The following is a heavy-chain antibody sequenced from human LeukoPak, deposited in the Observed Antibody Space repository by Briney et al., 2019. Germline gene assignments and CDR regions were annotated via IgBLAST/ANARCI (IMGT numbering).Heavy chain of an antibody. V-gene: IGHV4-30-4*01. CDR3: ARDADFWSGLARFDY. D-gene: IGHD3-3*01. J-gene: IGHJ4*02. CDR2: IYYSGST. Sequence: PSETLSLTCTVSGGSISSYYWSWIRQPPGKGLEWIGYIYYSGSTYYNPSLKSRVTISVDTSKNQFSLKLSSVTAADTAVYYCARDADFWSGLARFDYWGQGTLVTVSS. CDR1: GGSISSYY.